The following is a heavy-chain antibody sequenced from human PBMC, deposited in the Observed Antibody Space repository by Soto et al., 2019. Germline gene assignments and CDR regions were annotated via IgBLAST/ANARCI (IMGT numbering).Heavy chain of an antibody. Sequence: PGRSLRLSCEASGFTFSDYYMSWIRQAPGKELEWVSTVSKSDYTYYSDSVKRRFTISRDNAKNTVSLQMNTLRAEDTAVYYCAREDSIIIPAVSDFWGQGTLVTVSS. J-gene: IGHJ4*02. D-gene: IGHD2-2*01. CDR1: GFTFSDYY. V-gene: IGHV3-11*05. CDR3: AREDSIIIPAVSDF. CDR2: VSKSDYT.